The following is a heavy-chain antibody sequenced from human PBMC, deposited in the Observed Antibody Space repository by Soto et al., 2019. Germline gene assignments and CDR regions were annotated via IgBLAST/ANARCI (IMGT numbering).Heavy chain of an antibody. CDR1: GYSFTSYW. J-gene: IGHJ3*02. Sequence: GESLKISCKGSGYSFTSYWIGWVRQMPGKGLEWMGIIYPGDSDTRYSPSFQGQVTISADKSISTAYLQWSSLKASDTAMYYCARHSTYYHDSSGSIDAFDIWGQGTMVTVSS. D-gene: IGHD3-22*01. V-gene: IGHV5-51*01. CDR3: ARHSTYYHDSSGSIDAFDI. CDR2: IYPGDSDT.